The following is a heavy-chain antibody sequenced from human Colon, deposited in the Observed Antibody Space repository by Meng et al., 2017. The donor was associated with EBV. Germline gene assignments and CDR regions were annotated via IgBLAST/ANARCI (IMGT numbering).Heavy chain of an antibody. J-gene: IGHJ4*02. CDR1: GGSFRGHY. Sequence: QGGADLFKPSEALSLTGAVYGGSFRGHYCTWIRQPPGKGLEWIGENNHSESTNYNPSLKSRLNISTDPSKNQFSLKVKSVTAADTAVYFCARLYPPDQWLLTSDTSEYWGQGTLVTVSS. CDR3: ARLYPPDQWLLTSDTSEY. CDR2: NNHSEST. D-gene: IGHD6-19*01. V-gene: IGHV4-34*01.